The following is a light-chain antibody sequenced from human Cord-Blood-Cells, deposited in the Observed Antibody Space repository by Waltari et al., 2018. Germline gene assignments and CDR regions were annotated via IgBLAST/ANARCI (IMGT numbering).Light chain of an antibody. J-gene: IGLJ1*01. V-gene: IGLV2-14*03. Sequence: QSALTRPASVSGSPGQSITISCSGTSRDVGGYNYVSWYQQHPGKAPKLMIYDVSNRPSGVSNRFSGSKSGNMASLTISGLQAEDEADYYCSSYTSSSTLVFGTGTNVTVL. CDR3: SSYTSSSTLV. CDR1: SRDVGGYNY. CDR2: DVS.